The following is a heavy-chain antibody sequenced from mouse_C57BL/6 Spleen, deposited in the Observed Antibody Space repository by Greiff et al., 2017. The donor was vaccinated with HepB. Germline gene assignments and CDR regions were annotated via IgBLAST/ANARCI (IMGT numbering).Heavy chain of an antibody. Sequence: EVMLVESGEGLVKPGGSLKLSCAASGFTFSSYAMSWVRQTPEKRLEWVAYISSGGDYIYYADTVKGRFTISRDNARNTLYLQMSSLKSEDTAMYYCTRDQGHYYGSSPYWYFDVWGTGTTVTVSS. D-gene: IGHD1-1*01. V-gene: IGHV5-9-1*02. CDR2: ISSGGDYI. CDR1: GFTFSSYA. CDR3: TRDQGHYYGSSPYWYFDV. J-gene: IGHJ1*03.